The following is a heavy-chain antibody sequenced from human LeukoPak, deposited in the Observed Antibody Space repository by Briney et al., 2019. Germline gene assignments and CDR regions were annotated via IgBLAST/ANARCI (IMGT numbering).Heavy chain of an antibody. D-gene: IGHD2-21*02. CDR1: GYTFTDYF. CDR2: INPSGGST. Sequence: GSVKVSCKASGYTFTDYFIHWVRQAPGQGLEWMGWINPSGGSTSYAQKFQGRVTMTRDMSTSTVYMELSSLRSEDTAVYYCAREGMTAPTGFDPWGQGTLVTVSS. J-gene: IGHJ5*02. CDR3: AREGMTAPTGFDP. V-gene: IGHV1-46*01.